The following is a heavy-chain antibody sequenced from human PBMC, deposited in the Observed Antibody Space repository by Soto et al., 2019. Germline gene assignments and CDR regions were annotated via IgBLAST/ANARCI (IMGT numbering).Heavy chain of an antibody. J-gene: IGHJ4*02. CDR1: GFTFSNAW. V-gene: IGHV3-15*01. CDR2: IKIKTDGGTT. Sequence: PGGSLRLSCAASGFTFSNAWMSWVRQAPGKGLEWVGRIKIKTDGGTTDYAAPVKGRFTISRDDSKNTLYLQMNSLKTEDTAVYYCTTYDIAGFALDYWGQGTLVTVSS. D-gene: IGHD3-9*01. CDR3: TTYDIAGFALDY.